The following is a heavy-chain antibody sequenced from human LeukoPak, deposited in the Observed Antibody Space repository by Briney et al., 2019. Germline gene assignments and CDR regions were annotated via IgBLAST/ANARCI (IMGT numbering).Heavy chain of an antibody. D-gene: IGHD4-17*01. CDR2: IKKDGSQD. V-gene: IGHV3-7*04. Sequence: GASLRLSCAASGFIFSDYWMTWVREAPGKGLEWVASIKKDGSQDYYVDFVRGRFTISRDNAKNSLYLQMNSLRAEDTAVYYCARARPYGSDYWGQGTLVTVSS. J-gene: IGHJ4*02. CDR1: GFIFSDYW. CDR3: ARARPYGSDY.